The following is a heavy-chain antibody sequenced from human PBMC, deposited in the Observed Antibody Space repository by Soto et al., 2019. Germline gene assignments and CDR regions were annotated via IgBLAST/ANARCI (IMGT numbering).Heavy chain of an antibody. CDR3: TSESFGSYDFDF. CDR1: GFTFGDYA. J-gene: IGHJ4*02. Sequence: EVQLVESGGGLVQPGRSLRLSCTASGFTFGDYAMSWFRQAPGKGLEWVGFIRSKAYGGTTEYAGSVKGRFTISRDDSKSIAYLQMNSLKTEDTAVYYCTSESFGSYDFDFRGQGTLVTVSS. V-gene: IGHV3-49*03. CDR2: IRSKAYGGTT. D-gene: IGHD1-26*01.